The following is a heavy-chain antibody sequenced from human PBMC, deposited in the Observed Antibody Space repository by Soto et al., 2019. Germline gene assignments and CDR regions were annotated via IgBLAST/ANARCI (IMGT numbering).Heavy chain of an antibody. J-gene: IGHJ4*02. CDR3: AFPYRTNGVCPLRY. Sequence: GGSLRLSCAASGFTFSSYGMHWVRQAPGKGLEWVAVISYDGSNKYYADSVKGRFTISRDNSKNTLYLQMNSLRAEDTAVYYCAFPYRTNGVCPLRYWGQGTLVTVSS. D-gene: IGHD2-8*01. CDR2: ISYDGSNK. CDR1: GFTFSSYG. V-gene: IGHV3-30*03.